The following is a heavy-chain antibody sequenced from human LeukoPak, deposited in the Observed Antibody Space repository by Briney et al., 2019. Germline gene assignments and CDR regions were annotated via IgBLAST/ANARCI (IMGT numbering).Heavy chain of an antibody. J-gene: IGHJ3*02. V-gene: IGHV3-30*04. CDR1: GFTFSSYA. Sequence: GGSLRLSCAASGFTFSSYAMHWVRQAPGKGLEWVAVISYDGSNKCYADSVKGRFTISRDNSKNTLYLQMNSLRAEDTAVYYCARGDWGIVVVVAASAAFDIWGQGTMVTVSS. CDR2: ISYDGSNK. CDR3: ARGDWGIVVVVAASAAFDI. D-gene: IGHD2-15*01.